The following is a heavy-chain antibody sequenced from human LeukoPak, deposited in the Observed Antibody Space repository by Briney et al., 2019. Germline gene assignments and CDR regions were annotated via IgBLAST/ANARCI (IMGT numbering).Heavy chain of an antibody. D-gene: IGHD3-3*01. CDR1: GYTFTGYY. Sequence: ASVKVSCTASGYTFTGYYMHWVRQAPGQGLEWMGWINPNSGGTNYAQKFQGRVTMTRDTSISTAYMELSRLRSDDTAVYYCARARIYDFWSGYPGEIDYWGQGTLVTVSS. V-gene: IGHV1-2*02. CDR3: ARARIYDFWSGYPGEIDY. J-gene: IGHJ4*02. CDR2: INPNSGGT.